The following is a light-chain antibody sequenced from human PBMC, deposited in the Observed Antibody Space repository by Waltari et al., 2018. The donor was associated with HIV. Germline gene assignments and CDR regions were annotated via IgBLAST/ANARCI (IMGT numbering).Light chain of an antibody. J-gene: IGLJ3*02. CDR1: SSDVGNYNL. CDR2: EGT. CDR3: CSYAGSSTSWV. Sequence: QSALTQPASVSGSPGQSITISCTESSSDVGNYNLVSWYQQHPGKAPKLIIYEGTKRPSGVSDRFSGSKSGNTASLTISGLQAEDEADYYCCSYAGSSTSWVFGGGTKLTVL. V-gene: IGLV2-23*01.